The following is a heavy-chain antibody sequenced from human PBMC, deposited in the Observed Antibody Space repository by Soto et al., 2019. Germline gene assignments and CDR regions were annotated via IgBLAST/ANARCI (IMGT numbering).Heavy chain of an antibody. Sequence: QVQLVQSGAEVKKPGASVKVPCKVSGYTFNSYGISWVRQAPGQGLEWMGWISAYNGNTNYAQRLQGRVTPTTETSTSTAYISLRSLGSDDTAVYFCARYPALNVYTAPKFDYWGPGPLVTVSS. V-gene: IGHV1-18*01. D-gene: IGHD5-18*01. CDR1: GYTFNSYG. CDR2: ISAYNGNT. J-gene: IGHJ4*02. CDR3: ARYPALNVYTAPKFDY.